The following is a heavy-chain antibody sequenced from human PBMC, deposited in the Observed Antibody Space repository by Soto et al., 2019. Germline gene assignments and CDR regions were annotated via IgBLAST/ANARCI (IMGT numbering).Heavy chain of an antibody. CDR2: ISSSSSYI. CDR3: ARVSGRYHYYYGMDG. Sequence: PGGSMRLSCAASGFTFSSYSMNWVRQAPGKGLEWVSSISSSSSYIYYADSVKGRFTISRDNAKNSLYLQMNSLRAEDTAMYYCARVSGRYHYYYGMDGWGQRTTVTVSS. D-gene: IGHD1-26*01. CDR1: GFTFSSYS. J-gene: IGHJ6*02. V-gene: IGHV3-21*01.